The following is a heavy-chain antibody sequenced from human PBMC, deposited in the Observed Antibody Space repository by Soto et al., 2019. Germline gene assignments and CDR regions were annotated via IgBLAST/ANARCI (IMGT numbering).Heavy chain of an antibody. Sequence: GGSLRLSCAASGFTFSSYAMSWVRQAPGRGLEWVSAISGSGGSTYYADSVEGRFTISRDNSKNTLYLQMNSLRAEDTAVYYCAKGGAAGDAFDIWGQGTMVTVSS. V-gene: IGHV3-23*01. CDR3: AKGGAAGDAFDI. D-gene: IGHD6-13*01. J-gene: IGHJ3*02. CDR1: GFTFSSYA. CDR2: ISGSGGST.